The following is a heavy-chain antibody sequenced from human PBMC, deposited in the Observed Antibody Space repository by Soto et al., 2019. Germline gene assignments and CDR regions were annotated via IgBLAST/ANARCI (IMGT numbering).Heavy chain of an antibody. Sequence: GXSVKVSCKASGGSFSSYAISWVRQAPGQGLEWMGGIIPIFGTANYAQKFQGRVTITADESTSTAYMELSSLRSEDTAVYYCARDLGYCSSTSCETFDYWGQGTLVTVS. CDR1: GGSFSSYA. V-gene: IGHV1-69*13. J-gene: IGHJ4*02. CDR2: IIPIFGTA. D-gene: IGHD2-2*01. CDR3: ARDLGYCSSTSCETFDY.